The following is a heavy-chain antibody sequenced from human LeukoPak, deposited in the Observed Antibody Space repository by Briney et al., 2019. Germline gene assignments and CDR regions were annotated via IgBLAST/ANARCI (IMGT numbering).Heavy chain of an antibody. CDR2: IIPIFGTA. CDR3: AKDLNPYYYDSSGYLDY. D-gene: IGHD3-22*01. Sequence: GASVKVSCKASGGTFSSYAISWVRQAPGQGLEWMGGIIPIFGTANYAQKFQGRVTITADESTSTAYMELSSLRSDDTAVYYCAKDLNPYYYDSSGYLDYWGQGTLVTVSS. V-gene: IGHV1-69*01. J-gene: IGHJ4*02. CDR1: GGTFSSYA.